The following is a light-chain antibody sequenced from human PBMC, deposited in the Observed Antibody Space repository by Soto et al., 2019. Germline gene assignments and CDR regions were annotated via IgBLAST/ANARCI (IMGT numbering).Light chain of an antibody. CDR3: ASWDDRLGAVI. J-gene: IGLJ2*01. V-gene: IGLV1-47*02. CDR1: SSNIGGTNY. CDR2: SNN. Sequence: QSVLTQPPSASGTPGQKVFISCSGSSSNIGGTNYAYWYQQLPGAAPKLLMHSNNLRPSGVPERISGSKFGTAASLAISGLRSEDEAVYHCASWDDRLGAVIFGGGPK.